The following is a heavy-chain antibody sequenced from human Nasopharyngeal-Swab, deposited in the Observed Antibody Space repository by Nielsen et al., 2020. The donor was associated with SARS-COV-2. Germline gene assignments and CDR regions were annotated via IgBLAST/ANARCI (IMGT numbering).Heavy chain of an antibody. CDR3: AKDVGIAVAGSGFDY. D-gene: IGHD6-19*01. Sequence: GGSLRLSCAASGFTFDDYAMHWVRQAPGRGLEWVSGISWNGNRIGYADSVKGRFTISRDNAENSLYLQMNNLRVEDTAFYYCAKDVGIAVAGSGFDYWGQGTLVTVSS. CDR1: GFTFDDYA. J-gene: IGHJ4*02. V-gene: IGHV3-9*01. CDR2: ISWNGNRI.